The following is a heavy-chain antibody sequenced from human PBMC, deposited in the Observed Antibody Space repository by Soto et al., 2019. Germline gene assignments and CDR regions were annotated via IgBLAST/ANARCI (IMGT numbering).Heavy chain of an antibody. Sequence: GALRLSCATSGFTFSSYPIHWVRQAPGKGPVWVSRITEDGSGTTYADSVKGRFTVTRDNAKNTMYLQMSGLGAEDTAVYHCVRGTNGWRGMDYWGQGTLVTVSS. V-gene: IGHV3-74*01. CDR2: ITEDGSGT. J-gene: IGHJ4*02. CDR1: GFTFSSYP. D-gene: IGHD2-8*01. CDR3: VRGTNGWRGMDY.